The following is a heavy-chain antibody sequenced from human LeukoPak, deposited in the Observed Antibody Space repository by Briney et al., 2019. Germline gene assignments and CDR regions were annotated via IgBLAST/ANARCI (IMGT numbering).Heavy chain of an antibody. Sequence: GASVKVSCKASGYTFTNYGISWVRQAPGQGLEWMGWISTYNGNTNYAQKFQGRVTMTTDTSTSTAYMELRSLRSDDTAMYYCARAPRGDVVVPDATCFDPWGQGTLVTVSS. V-gene: IGHV1-18*01. D-gene: IGHD2-2*01. CDR3: ARAPRGDVVVPDATCFDP. CDR2: ISTYNGNT. J-gene: IGHJ5*02. CDR1: GYTFTNYG.